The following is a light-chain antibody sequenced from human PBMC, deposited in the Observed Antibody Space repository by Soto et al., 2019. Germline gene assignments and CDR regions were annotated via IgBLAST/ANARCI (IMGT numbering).Light chain of an antibody. Sequence: DIQLTQSPSSLYASVGDRVIITCRASQRISDYVNWFQQKPGRAPKLLIYGASSLQGGVPSRFSGSGSGTDFTLTISSLQPEDFATYYCQQSYTTLGTFGQGTKVDFK. J-gene: IGKJ1*01. CDR2: GAS. V-gene: IGKV1-39*01. CDR3: QQSYTTLGT. CDR1: QRISDY.